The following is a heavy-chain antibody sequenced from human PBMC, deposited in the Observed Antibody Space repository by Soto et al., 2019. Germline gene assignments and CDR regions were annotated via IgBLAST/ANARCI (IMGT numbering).Heavy chain of an antibody. Sequence: EVQLVESGGGLVQPGGSLRLSCAASGFTFSLYSMSWVRQATGKGLEWVSYISRSSTGIHYADSVKGRFTISRDDATNSMHRQMNILRDGDTAVYYCARAVSWGLDVWGQGTTVSISS. V-gene: IGHV3-48*02. CDR1: GFTFSLYS. D-gene: IGHD2-15*01. CDR2: ISRSSTGI. J-gene: IGHJ6*02. CDR3: ARAVSWGLDV.